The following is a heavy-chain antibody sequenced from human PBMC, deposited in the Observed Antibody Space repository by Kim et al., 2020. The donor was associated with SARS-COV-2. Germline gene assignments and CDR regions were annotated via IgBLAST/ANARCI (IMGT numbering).Heavy chain of an antibody. D-gene: IGHD6-13*01. Sequence: GGSLRLSCAASGFTFSSYGMHWVRQAPGKGLEWVAVISYDGSNKYYADSVKGRFTISRDNSKNTLYLQMNSLRAEDTAVYYCAKDPGYSSSWYIGGLDPWGQGTLVTVSS. CDR3: AKDPGYSSSWYIGGLDP. J-gene: IGHJ5*02. CDR2: ISYDGSNK. V-gene: IGHV3-30*18. CDR1: GFTFSSYG.